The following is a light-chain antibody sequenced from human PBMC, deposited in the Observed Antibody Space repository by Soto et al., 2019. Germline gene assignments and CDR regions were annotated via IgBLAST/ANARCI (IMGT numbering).Light chain of an antibody. J-gene: IGKJ3*01. CDR2: GAS. CDR1: QSVSSNY. CDR3: QQYGLSPKFS. V-gene: IGKV3-20*01. Sequence: EIVLTQSPGTLSLSPGERATLSCGASQSVSSNYLAWYQKKPGQAPRLLIYGASNRATGIADRFSGSGSGTDFTLTINRLEPEDSAVYYCQQYGLSPKFSFGPGTKVEFK.